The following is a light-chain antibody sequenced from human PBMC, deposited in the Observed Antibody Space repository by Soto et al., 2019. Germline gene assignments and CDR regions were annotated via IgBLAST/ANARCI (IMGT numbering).Light chain of an antibody. Sequence: LSQPASVAESPGQSVTISCTGHRSAVGGYDYVSWYQHHPGKAPKLVIYDVTYRPSGVSDRFSGSKSANTASLTISGLQAEDEADYYCSADTSSSTYVFGTGTKVTGL. V-gene: IGLV2-14*01. CDR3: SADTSSSTYV. CDR2: DVT. CDR1: RSAVGGYDY. J-gene: IGLJ1*01.